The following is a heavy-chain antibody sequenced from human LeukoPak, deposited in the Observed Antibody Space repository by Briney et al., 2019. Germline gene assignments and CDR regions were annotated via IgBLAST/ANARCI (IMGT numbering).Heavy chain of an antibody. V-gene: IGHV4-39*01. D-gene: IGHD6-13*01. J-gene: IGHJ4*02. CDR2: IYYNGST. CDR1: GGSISSSSYY. Sequence: PSETLSLTCTVSGGSISSSSYYWGWIRQPPGKGLEWIGSIYYNGSTYYNPSLKSRVTISVDTYKNQFSPKLSSVTAADTAVYYCARRRYSSRWYDSDYWGQRTLGTVSP. CDR3: ARRRYSSRWYDSDY.